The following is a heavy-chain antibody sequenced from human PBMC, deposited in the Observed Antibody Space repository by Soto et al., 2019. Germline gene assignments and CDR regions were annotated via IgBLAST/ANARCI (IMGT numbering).Heavy chain of an antibody. V-gene: IGHV3-23*01. CDR2: LSHDGGNI. D-gene: IGHD2-21*02. J-gene: IGHJ4*02. CDR3: AKQMGTWVDTAIDF. CDR1: NFRFTHQA. Sequence: GCALRLSCVAANFRFTHQAMTWVRLPPGKGLQWVAALSHDGGNIYYRDSVRGRFTISRDNSKNTLYLQMHSLKAEDTAVYFCAKQMGTWVDTAIDFWGQGTQVTVSS.